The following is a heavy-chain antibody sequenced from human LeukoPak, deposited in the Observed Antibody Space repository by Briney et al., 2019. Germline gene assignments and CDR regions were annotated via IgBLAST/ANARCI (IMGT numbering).Heavy chain of an antibody. J-gene: IGHJ4*02. V-gene: IGHV3-66*01. Sequence: GGSLRLSCAASGFTVSSNYMGWVRQAPGKGLEWVSVIYSGGDTYYADSVKGRFTISRDNAKNSLYLQMNSLRAEDTAVYYCATGSYSSLHWGQGTLVTVSS. CDR2: IYSGGDT. CDR1: GFTVSSNY. CDR3: ATGSYSSLH. D-gene: IGHD6-6*01.